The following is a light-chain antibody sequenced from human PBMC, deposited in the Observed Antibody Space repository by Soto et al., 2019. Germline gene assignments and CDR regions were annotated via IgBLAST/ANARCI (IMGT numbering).Light chain of an antibody. V-gene: IGKV3-15*01. CDR2: GAS. Sequence: EVVMTQSPATLSVSPGERATLSCRASQSVSSNLAWYQQKPGQAPRLLIYGASTRVKGIPARFSGSGSETEFTLTIISLQSEDFAVYYCQQYNKWPPITFGQGTRLENK. CDR1: QSVSSN. J-gene: IGKJ5*01. CDR3: QQYNKWPPIT.